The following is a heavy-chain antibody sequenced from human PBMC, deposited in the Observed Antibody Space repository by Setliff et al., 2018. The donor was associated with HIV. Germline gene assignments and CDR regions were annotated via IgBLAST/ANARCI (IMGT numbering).Heavy chain of an antibody. J-gene: IGHJ4*02. CDR2: INPSGGST. D-gene: IGHD1-26*01. CDR1: GYTFTRYF. Sequence: ASVKVSCKASGYTFTRYFMHCVRQAPGQGLEWLGMINPSGGSTWYAQKFQGRVTMTGDTSTITLYMELSSLRSEDTAVYYCARGWEGGMDYWGQGTLVTVSS. V-gene: IGHV1-46*01. CDR3: ARGWEGGMDY.